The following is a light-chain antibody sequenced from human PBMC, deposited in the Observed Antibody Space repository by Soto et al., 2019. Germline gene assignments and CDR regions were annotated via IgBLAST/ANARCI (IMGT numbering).Light chain of an antibody. CDR1: SNDVGIYNY. V-gene: IGLV2-14*01. J-gene: IGLJ3*02. CDR2: EVT. CDR3: SSYTIRSTWV. Sequence: QLVLTQPASVSGSPGQSITISCTGTSNDVGIYNYVSWYQQHPGKAPKLIIYEVTNRPSGVSDRFSGSKSDNTASLTISGRQAEDEADYYCSSYTIRSTWVFGGGTKLTVL.